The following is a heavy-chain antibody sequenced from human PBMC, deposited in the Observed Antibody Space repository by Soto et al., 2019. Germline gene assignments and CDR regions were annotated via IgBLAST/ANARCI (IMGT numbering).Heavy chain of an antibody. CDR1: GFTFSRYG. CDR3: ARGGYGDYVTQYYYYGMDV. V-gene: IGHV3-33*01. CDR2: IWYDGSNK. Sequence: PGGALRLSCAASGFTFSRYGMHWVRQAPGKGLEWVAVIWYDGSNKYYADSVKGRFTISRDNSKNTLYLQMNSLRAEDTAVYYCARGGYGDYVTQYYYYGMDVWGQGTTVTVSS. D-gene: IGHD4-17*01. J-gene: IGHJ6*02.